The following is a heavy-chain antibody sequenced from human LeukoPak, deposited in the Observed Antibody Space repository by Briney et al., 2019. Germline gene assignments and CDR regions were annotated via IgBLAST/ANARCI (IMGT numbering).Heavy chain of an antibody. CDR1: GFTFSSYG. D-gene: IGHD6-13*01. CDR3: AKGAAIGIYANFDY. CDR2: ISYDGSNK. V-gene: IGHV3-30*18. J-gene: IGHJ4*02. Sequence: GGSLRLSCAASGFTFSSYGMHWVRQAPGKGLEWVAVISYDGSNKYYADSVKGRFSISRDNSKNTLYLQMNSLRAEDTAVYYCAKGAAIGIYANFDYWGQGTLVTVSS.